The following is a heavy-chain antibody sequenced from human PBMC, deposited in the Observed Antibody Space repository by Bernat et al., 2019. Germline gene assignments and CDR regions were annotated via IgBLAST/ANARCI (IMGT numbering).Heavy chain of an antibody. CDR3: ARLGWYSSSWYFDY. CDR1: GGSISSYY. D-gene: IGHD6-13*01. V-gene: IGHV4-59*08. J-gene: IGHJ4*02. CDR2: IYYSGST. Sequence: QVQLQESCPGLVKPSETLSLTCTVSGGSISSYYWSWIRQPPGKGLEWIGYIYYSGSTNYNPSLKSRVTISVDTSKNQFSLKLSSVTAADTAVYYCARLGWYSSSWYFDYWGQGTLVTVSS.